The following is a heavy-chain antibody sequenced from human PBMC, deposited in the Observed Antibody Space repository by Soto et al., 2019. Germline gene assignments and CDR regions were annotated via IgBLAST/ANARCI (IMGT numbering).Heavy chain of an antibody. J-gene: IGHJ4*02. Sequence: SETLSLTCTVSGGSISSGDYYWSWIRQPPGKGLEWIGYIYYSGSTYYNPSLKRRVTISVDTSKNQFSLKLSSVTAADTAVYYCARVIAATGFDYWGQGTLVTVSS. V-gene: IGHV4-30-4*01. CDR3: ARVIAATGFDY. CDR2: IYYSGST. CDR1: GGSISSGDYY. D-gene: IGHD2-15*01.